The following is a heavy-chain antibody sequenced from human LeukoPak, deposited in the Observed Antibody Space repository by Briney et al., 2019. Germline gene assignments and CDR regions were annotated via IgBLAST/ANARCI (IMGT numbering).Heavy chain of an antibody. V-gene: IGHV3-23*01. CDR3: ARSYYYGSGSSYVSFDY. J-gene: IGHJ4*02. CDR2: ISASGGST. Sequence: QPGGSLRLSSAASGFTFSRYVMTWVRQAPGKGLEWVSSISASGGSTYYADSVKGRFTIARDNSKNTLYLQMSSLRAADTAVYYCARSYYYGSGSSYVSFDYWGQGTLVTVSS. CDR1: GFTFSRYV. D-gene: IGHD3-10*01.